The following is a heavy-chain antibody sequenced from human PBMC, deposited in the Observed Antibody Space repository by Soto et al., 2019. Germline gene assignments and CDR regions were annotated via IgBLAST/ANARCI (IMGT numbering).Heavy chain of an antibody. CDR2: IDWNGGTT. CDR1: GFTFGDLG. D-gene: IGHD3-10*01. V-gene: IGHV3-20*04. J-gene: IGHJ5*02. Sequence: GGSLRLSCAASGFTFGDLGMSWVRHVPGKGLEWVCGIDWNGGTTGCVDSVKGRFTISRDNAKNSLYLQMNSLRAEDTAVYYCARDRYYGSGSYSFIYRWGQGTLVTVSS. CDR3: ARDRYYGSGSYSFIYR.